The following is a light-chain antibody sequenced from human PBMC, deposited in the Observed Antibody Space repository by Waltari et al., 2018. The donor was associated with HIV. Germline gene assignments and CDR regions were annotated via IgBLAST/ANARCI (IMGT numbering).Light chain of an antibody. V-gene: IGLV1-44*01. Sequence: SNAVNWYQHLPGTAPTLLIFGNDQRPSGVPARFSGSKSGTSASLAISGLRSEDEGEYYCASWDDSLKVVVFGGGTKLTV. J-gene: IGLJ2*01. CDR1: SNA. CDR2: GND. CDR3: ASWDDSLKVVV.